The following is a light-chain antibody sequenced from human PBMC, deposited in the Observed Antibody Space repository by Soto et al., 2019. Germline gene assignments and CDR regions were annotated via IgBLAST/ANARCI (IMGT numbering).Light chain of an antibody. CDR2: DAS. CDR3: QQRTNWPLGT. Sequence: EIVLTQSPATLSLSPGERATLSCRASQSVNSYLAWYQHKPGQAPRLLIYDASNRATGIPARFSGSRSGTDFTLTISSLEPEDFAVYYCQQRTNWPLGTFGGGTKVEIK. V-gene: IGKV3-11*01. CDR1: QSVNSY. J-gene: IGKJ4*01.